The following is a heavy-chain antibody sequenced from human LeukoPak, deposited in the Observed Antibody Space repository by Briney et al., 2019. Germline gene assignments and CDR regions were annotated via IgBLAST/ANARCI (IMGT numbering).Heavy chain of an antibody. J-gene: IGHJ4*02. Sequence: GGSLRLSCAASGFTFSTDAMTWVRQAPGKGLQWVSAISGSGGDTYYEDSVKGRFTISRDNSKNMMYLQMNSMRAEDTAVYYCARDSSAWSKNYWGQGNLVTVSS. CDR2: ISGSGGDT. CDR3: ARDSSAWSKNY. CDR1: GFTFSTDA. D-gene: IGHD6-19*01. V-gene: IGHV3-23*01.